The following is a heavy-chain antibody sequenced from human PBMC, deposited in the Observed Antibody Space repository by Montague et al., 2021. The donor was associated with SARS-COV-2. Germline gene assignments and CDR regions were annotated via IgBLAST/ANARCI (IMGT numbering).Heavy chain of an antibody. D-gene: IGHD3-3*01. CDR1: GGSISSGGYY. Sequence: TLSLTCTVSGGSISSGGYYWSWIRQHPGKGLEWIGYIYYSGGTYYNPSLKSRVTISVDTSKNQFSLKLSSVTAADTAVYYCARSSAPSITIFGGSNTHWYFDLWGRGTLVTVSS. CDR2: IYYSGGT. V-gene: IGHV4-31*03. CDR3: ARSSAPSITIFGGSNTHWYFDL. J-gene: IGHJ2*01.